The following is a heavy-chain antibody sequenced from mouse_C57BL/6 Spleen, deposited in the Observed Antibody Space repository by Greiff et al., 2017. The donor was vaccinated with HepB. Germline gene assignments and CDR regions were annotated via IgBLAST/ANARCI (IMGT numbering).Heavy chain of an antibody. CDR2: ISSGSSTI. Sequence: EVQLVESGGGLVKPGGSLKLSCAASGFTFSDYGMHWVRQAPEKGLEWVAYISSGSSTIYYADTVKGRFTISRDNAKNTLFLQMTSLRSEDTAMYYCARPGIYDGYYDWFAYWGQGTLVTVSA. J-gene: IGHJ3*01. CDR3: ARPGIYDGYYDWFAY. CDR1: GFTFSDYG. D-gene: IGHD2-3*01. V-gene: IGHV5-17*01.